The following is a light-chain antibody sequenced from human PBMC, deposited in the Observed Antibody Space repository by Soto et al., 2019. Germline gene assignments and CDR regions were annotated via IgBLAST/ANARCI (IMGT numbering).Light chain of an antibody. CDR1: QSISSY. CDR2: AAS. Sequence: DIQMSQSLSSLSASVGDRVNITCRASQSISSYLNWYQQKPGKAPKLLIYAASSLQSGVPSRFSGSGSGTDFTLTISSLQPEDFATYYCQQSYSTTWTFGQGTKVDI. CDR3: QQSYSTTWT. J-gene: IGKJ1*01. V-gene: IGKV1-39*01.